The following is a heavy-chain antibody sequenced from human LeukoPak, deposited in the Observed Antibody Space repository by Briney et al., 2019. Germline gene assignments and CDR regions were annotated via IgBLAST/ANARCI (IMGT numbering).Heavy chain of an antibody. CDR2: IYYSGTI. Sequence: SETLSLTCTVSGGSISSYYWSWIRQPPGKGLEWIGYIYYSGTINDNPSLKSRLTMSIDTSKNQLSLKLSSVTAADTAVYFCARSRGYDYYGGYWFDPWGQGTLVSVSS. D-gene: IGHD5-12*01. CDR1: GGSISSYY. V-gene: IGHV4-59*01. J-gene: IGHJ5*02. CDR3: ARSRGYDYYGGYWFDP.